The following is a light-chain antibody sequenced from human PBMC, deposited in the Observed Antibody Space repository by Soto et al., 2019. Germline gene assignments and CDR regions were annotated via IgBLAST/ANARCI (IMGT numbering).Light chain of an antibody. J-gene: IGKJ4*01. Sequence: VLTQYPITLSLSRGDRATLSFRASQSISSYLAWYQPKPGQAPRLLIYDASNRATGIPARFSGSGSGTDFTLTISSLEPEDFAIYSCQQRSSWLTFGGGTKVDI. V-gene: IGKV3-11*01. CDR2: DAS. CDR1: QSISSY. CDR3: QQRSSWLT.